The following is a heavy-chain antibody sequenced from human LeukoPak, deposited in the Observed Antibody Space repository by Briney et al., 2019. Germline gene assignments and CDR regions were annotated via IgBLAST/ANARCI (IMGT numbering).Heavy chain of an antibody. CDR2: MNPNSGNT. CDR1: GYTFTSYD. Sequence: ASVKVSCKASGYTFTSYDINWVRQATGQGLEWMGYMNPNSGNTGYAQKFQGRVTMTEDTSTDTAYMELSSLRSEDTAVYYCATLAPFLYGFSDYYGMDVWGQGTTVTVSS. J-gene: IGHJ6*02. D-gene: IGHD3-10*01. CDR3: ATLAPFLYGFSDYYGMDV. V-gene: IGHV1-8*01.